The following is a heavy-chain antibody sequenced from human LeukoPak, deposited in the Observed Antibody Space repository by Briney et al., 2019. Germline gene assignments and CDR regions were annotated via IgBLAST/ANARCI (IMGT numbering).Heavy chain of an antibody. V-gene: IGHV4-30-2*01. D-gene: IGHD1-1*01. J-gene: IGHJ4*02. Sequence: PPETRSPTCTCSGVSISRCGLDWSCTWQPPGKDLTCNGYIYHSGSTYYNPSLKSRVTISVDRYKSQFYLKMRSVTAADTAVYYCARSSVVGAKLERVDYWGQGTLVNVSS. CDR2: IYHSGST. CDR1: GVSISRCGLD. CDR3: ARSSVVGAKLERVDY.